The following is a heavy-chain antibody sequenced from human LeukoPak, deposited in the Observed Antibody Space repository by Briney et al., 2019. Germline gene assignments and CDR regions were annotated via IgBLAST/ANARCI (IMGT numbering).Heavy chain of an antibody. D-gene: IGHD6-13*01. V-gene: IGHV1-69*13. J-gene: IGHJ1*01. Sequence: SVKVSCKASGGTFSSYAISWVRQAPGQGLEWMGGIIPIFGTANYAQKLQGRVTITADESTSTAYMELSSLRSEDTAVYYCARDVLAAAGTYHQHWGQGTLVTVSS. CDR1: GGTFSSYA. CDR2: IIPIFGTA. CDR3: ARDVLAAAGTYHQH.